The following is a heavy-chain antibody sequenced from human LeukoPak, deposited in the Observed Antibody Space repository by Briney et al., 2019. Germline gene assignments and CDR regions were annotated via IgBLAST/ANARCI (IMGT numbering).Heavy chain of an antibody. CDR3: ARGSRGYSYG. D-gene: IGHD5-18*01. V-gene: IGHV4-61*01. CDR1: GGSVSSGSYY. CDR2: IYYGGST. J-gene: IGHJ4*02. Sequence: PSETLSLTCTVSGGSVSSGSYYWSWIRQPPGKGLEWIGYIYYGGSTNYNPSLKSRVTISVDTSKNQFSLKLSSVTAADTAVYYCARGSRGYSYGWGQGTLVTVSS.